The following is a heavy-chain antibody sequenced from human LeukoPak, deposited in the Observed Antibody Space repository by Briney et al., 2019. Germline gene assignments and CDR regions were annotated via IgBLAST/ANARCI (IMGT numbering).Heavy chain of an antibody. CDR3: ARARNWNYYFDY. V-gene: IGHV3-53*01. Sequence: PGGSLRLSCAASGFTVSSNYMSWVRQAPGKGLEWVSVIYSGGSTYYADSVKGRFTISRDNSKNTLYLQMNSLRAEDTAVYYCARARNWNYYFDYWGQGTLVTASS. D-gene: IGHD1-7*01. CDR2: IYSGGST. CDR1: GFTVSSNY. J-gene: IGHJ4*02.